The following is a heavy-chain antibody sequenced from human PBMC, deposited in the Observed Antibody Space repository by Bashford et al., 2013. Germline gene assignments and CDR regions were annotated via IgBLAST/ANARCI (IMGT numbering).Heavy chain of an antibody. CDR2: IYTSGST. CDR3: ASARV. Sequence: SETLSLTCTVSGDSISKYYWSWIRQPAGKGLEWIGRIYTSGSTNYRTSGSTNSNPSLKSRVTMSVDTSKNQFSLKLTSVTAADTAVYYCASARVWGQGTTVTVSS. V-gene: IGHV4-4*07. J-gene: IGHJ6*02. CDR1: GDSISKYY.